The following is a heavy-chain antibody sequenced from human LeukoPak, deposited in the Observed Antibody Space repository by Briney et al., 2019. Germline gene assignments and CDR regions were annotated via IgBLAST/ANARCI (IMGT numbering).Heavy chain of an antibody. D-gene: IGHD3-16*01. V-gene: IGHV3-66*01. CDR2: IYSGGST. Sequence: GGSLRLSCAASGFIVSSNYMSWVRQAPGKGLEWVSVIYSGGSTYYADSVKGRFTISRDNSKNTLYLQMNSLRAEDTAVYYCARGGRGWEYFQHWGQGTLVTVSS. CDR3: ARGGRGWEYFQH. J-gene: IGHJ1*01. CDR1: GFIVSSNY.